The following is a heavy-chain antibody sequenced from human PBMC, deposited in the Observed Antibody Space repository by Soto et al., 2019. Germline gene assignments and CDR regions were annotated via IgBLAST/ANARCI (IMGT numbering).Heavy chain of an antibody. V-gene: IGHV1-2*04. D-gene: IGHD5-18*01. CDR3: ARDRVDTAMVRYYYYGMDV. J-gene: IGHJ6*02. CDR2: INPNSGGT. Sequence: ASVKVSCKASGYTFTGYYMHWVRQAPGQGLDWMGWINPNSGGTNYAQKFQGWVTMTRDTSISTAYMELSRLRSDDTAVYYCARDRVDTAMVRYYYYGMDVWGQGTTVTVSS. CDR1: GYTFTGYY.